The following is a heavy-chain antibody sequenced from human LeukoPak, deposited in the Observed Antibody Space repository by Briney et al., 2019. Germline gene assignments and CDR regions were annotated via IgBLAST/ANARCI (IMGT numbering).Heavy chain of an antibody. D-gene: IGHD2-2*01. CDR3: AREWGPYCSSTSCPYNWFDP. CDR1: GYTFTSYY. J-gene: IGHJ5*02. V-gene: IGHV1-2*02. Sequence: ASVKVSCKASGYTFTSYYMHWVRQAPGQGLEWMGWINPNSGGTNYAQKFQGRVTMTRDTSISTAYMELSRLRPDDTAVYYCAREWGPYCSSTSCPYNWFDPWGQGTLVTVSS. CDR2: INPNSGGT.